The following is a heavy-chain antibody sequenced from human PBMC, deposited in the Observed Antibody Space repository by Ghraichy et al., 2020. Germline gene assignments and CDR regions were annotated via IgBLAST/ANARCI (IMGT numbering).Heavy chain of an antibody. Sequence: SETLSLTCAVSGASVTSSSWWNWVRQSPKKGLEWIGEIYQSGTPNYNPSLKSRFNMSIDKSKNQFSLALSSVTAADTAVYYCTRSYGSGNLDVIGYFDLWGRGTLVTVPS. D-gene: IGHD3-10*01. V-gene: IGHV4-4*02. CDR3: TRSYGSGNLDVIGYFDL. CDR2: IYQSGTP. J-gene: IGHJ2*01. CDR1: GASVTSSSW.